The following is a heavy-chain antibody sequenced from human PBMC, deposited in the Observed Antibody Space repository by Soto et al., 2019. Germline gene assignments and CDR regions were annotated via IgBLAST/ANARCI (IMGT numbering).Heavy chain of an antibody. J-gene: IGHJ4*02. CDR1: GFTFTSYG. V-gene: IGHV1-18*01. Sequence: QVQLVQSGAEVKKPGASMKVSCKASGFTFTSYGISWVRQAPGQGLEWMGWVSAYNGNTHYEQKLQGRVTMTTDTSTTTAYMELRSLIADDTAVYLCSRGGRSWQPHEDYWGQGTLVTVSS. D-gene: IGHD2-15*01. CDR3: SRGGRSWQPHEDY. CDR2: VSAYNGNT.